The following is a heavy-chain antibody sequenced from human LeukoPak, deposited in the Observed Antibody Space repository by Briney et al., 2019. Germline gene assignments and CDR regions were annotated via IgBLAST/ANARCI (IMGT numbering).Heavy chain of an antibody. CDR1: GGTFSSYA. D-gene: IGHD3-22*01. CDR2: IIPIFGIA. V-gene: IGHV1-69*04. J-gene: IGHJ5*02. CDR3: ARDRGIVVVPNWFDP. Sequence: ASVKVSCKASGGTFSSYAISWVRQAPGQGLEWMGRIIPIFGIANYAQKFQGRVTITADKSTSTAYMELSSLRSEDTAAYYCARDRGIVVVPNWFDPWGQGTLVTVSS.